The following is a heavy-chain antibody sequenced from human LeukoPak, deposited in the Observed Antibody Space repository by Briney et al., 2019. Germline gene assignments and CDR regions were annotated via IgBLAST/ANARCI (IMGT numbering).Heavy chain of an antibody. D-gene: IGHD6-13*01. Sequence: GASVKVSCKASGYTFTGYYIYWVRQAPGQGLEWMGFINPNTGGTSYAQKFQGRVTMTTDTSTSTAYMELRSLRSDDTAVYYCARETYSSSWYSYYYYGMDVWGQGTTVTVSS. CDR1: GYTFTGYY. J-gene: IGHJ6*02. V-gene: IGHV1-2*02. CDR3: ARETYSSSWYSYYYYGMDV. CDR2: INPNTGGT.